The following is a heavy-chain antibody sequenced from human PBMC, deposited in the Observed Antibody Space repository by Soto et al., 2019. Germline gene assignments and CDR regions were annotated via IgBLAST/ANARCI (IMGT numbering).Heavy chain of an antibody. V-gene: IGHV5-51*01. Sequence: GESLKISCKGSGYSFTSYWIGWLRQMPGKGLEWMGIIYPGDSDTRYSPSFQGQVTISADKSISTAYLQWSSLKASDTAIYYCARKPPSYSNNCYFDYWGQGTLVTVSS. CDR1: GYSFTSYW. CDR2: IYPGDSDT. J-gene: IGHJ4*02. CDR3: ARKPPSYSNNCYFDY. D-gene: IGHD6-13*01.